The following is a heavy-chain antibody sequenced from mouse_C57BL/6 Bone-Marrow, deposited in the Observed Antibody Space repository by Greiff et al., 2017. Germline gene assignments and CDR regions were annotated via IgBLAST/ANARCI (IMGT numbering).Heavy chain of an antibody. D-gene: IGHD1-2*01. V-gene: IGHV1-69*01. Sequence: VQLQQPGAELVMPGASVKLSCKASGYTFTSYWMHWVKQRPGQGLAWIGEIDPSDSYTNYNQKFKGKSTLTVDKSSSTAYMQLSSLTSEDSAVYYCARSANFYWYFDVWGTGTTVTVSS. CDR2: IDPSDSYT. J-gene: IGHJ1*03. CDR3: ARSANFYWYFDV. CDR1: GYTFTSYW.